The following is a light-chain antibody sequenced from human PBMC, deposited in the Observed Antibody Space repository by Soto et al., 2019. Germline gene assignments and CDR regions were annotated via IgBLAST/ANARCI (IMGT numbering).Light chain of an antibody. CDR1: QSVSNN. V-gene: IGKV3-15*01. Sequence: ILMKQSPATLSVSPGERATLYCRASQSVSNNLAWYQQKPGQAPRLLIYDASTRATGIPARFSGSGSGTEFTLTISGLQSEDFAVYYCQQYNNWPPWTFGQGTKVEIK. J-gene: IGKJ1*01. CDR2: DAS. CDR3: QQYNNWPPWT.